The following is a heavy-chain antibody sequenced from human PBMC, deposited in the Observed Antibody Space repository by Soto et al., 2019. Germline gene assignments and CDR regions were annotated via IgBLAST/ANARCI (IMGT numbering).Heavy chain of an antibody. CDR2: ISAYNGNT. V-gene: IGHV1-18*01. D-gene: IGHD3-9*01. Sequence: ASVKVSCKASGYTFTSYGISWVRQAPGQGLEWMGWISAYNGNTNYAQKLQGRVTMTTDTSTSTAYMELRSLRSDDTAVYYCAITLRYFAWFLSPCAFDIWGQMTMDTVSS. J-gene: IGHJ3*02. CDR3: AITLRYFAWFLSPCAFDI. CDR1: GYTFTSYG.